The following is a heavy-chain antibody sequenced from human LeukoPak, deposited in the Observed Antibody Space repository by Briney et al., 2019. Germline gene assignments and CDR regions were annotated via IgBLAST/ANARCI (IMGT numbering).Heavy chain of an antibody. J-gene: IGHJ5*02. CDR2: IYHSGST. Sequence: ASETLSLTCAVSGGSISGGGYSWSWIRQPPGKGLEWIGYIYHSGSTYYNPSLKSRVTISVDRSKNQFSLRLSSVTAADTAVYYCARASGPFDPWGQGTLVTVSS. CDR3: ARASGPFDP. V-gene: IGHV4-30-2*01. CDR1: GGSISGGGYS. D-gene: IGHD6-19*01.